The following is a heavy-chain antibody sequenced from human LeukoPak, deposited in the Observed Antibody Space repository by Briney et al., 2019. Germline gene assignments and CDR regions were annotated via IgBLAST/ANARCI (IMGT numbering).Heavy chain of an antibody. D-gene: IGHD6-13*01. CDR1: GFMFTTYW. CDR3: GGFGYEAAVDL. CDR2: IKPDGSET. J-gene: IGHJ4*02. V-gene: IGHV3-7*01. Sequence: GGSLRLSCAASGFMFTTYWMTWVRQAPGKGPEWVANIKPDGSETYYVDSVKGRFTISRDNTKNLLYLQMNSLRGEDAAVYYCGGFGYEAAVDLWGQGTLVTASS.